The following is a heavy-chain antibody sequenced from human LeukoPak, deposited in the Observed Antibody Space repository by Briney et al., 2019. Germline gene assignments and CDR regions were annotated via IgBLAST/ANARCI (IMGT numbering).Heavy chain of an antibody. Sequence: SETLSLTCAVYGGSFSGCYWSWIRQPPGKGLEWIGEINHSGSTNYNPSLKSRVTISVDTSKNQFSLKLSSVTAADTAVYYCARRGLRYFDWLHNWFDPWGQGTLVTVSS. V-gene: IGHV4-34*01. J-gene: IGHJ5*02. D-gene: IGHD3-9*01. CDR1: GGSFSGCY. CDR3: ARRGLRYFDWLHNWFDP. CDR2: INHSGST.